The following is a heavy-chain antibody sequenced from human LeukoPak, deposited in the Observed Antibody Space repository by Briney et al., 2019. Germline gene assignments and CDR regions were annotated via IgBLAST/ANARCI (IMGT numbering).Heavy chain of an antibody. CDR1: GFIFTNYF. CDR3: ATDRGWRTSGYYLYYFEY. Sequence: GGSLSLSCAASGFIFTNYFMSWVRQAPGKGLEWVASIKHDGSEKYYVDSVRGRFTISRDNTMNSLYLQMSSLRVEDTAVYYCATDRGWRTSGYYLYYFEYWGQGTLVTYSS. V-gene: IGHV3-7*01. D-gene: IGHD3-3*01. CDR2: IKHDGSEK. J-gene: IGHJ4*02.